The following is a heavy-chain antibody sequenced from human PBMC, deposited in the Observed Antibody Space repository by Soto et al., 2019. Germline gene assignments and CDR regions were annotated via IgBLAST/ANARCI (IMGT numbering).Heavy chain of an antibody. CDR2: IIPIFGTA. Sequence: ASVKVSCKASGGTFSSYAISWVRQAPGQGLEWMGGIIPIFGTANYAQKFQGRVTITADESTSTAYMELSSLRSEDTAVYYCARGGGYHYDFWSGPSYYGMDVWGQGTTVTVSS. CDR1: GGTFSSYA. V-gene: IGHV1-69*13. CDR3: ARGGGYHYDFWSGPSYYGMDV. J-gene: IGHJ6*02. D-gene: IGHD3-3*01.